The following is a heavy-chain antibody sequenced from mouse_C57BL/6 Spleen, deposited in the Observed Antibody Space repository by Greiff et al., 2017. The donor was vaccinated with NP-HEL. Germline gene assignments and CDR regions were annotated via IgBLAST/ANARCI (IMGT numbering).Heavy chain of an antibody. V-gene: IGHV1-4*01. CDR2: TNPSSGYT. CDR1: GYTFTSHT. J-gene: IGHJ4*01. Sequence: GASVKMSCKASGYTFTSHTMHWVKQRPVQGLEWIGYTNPSSGYTKYNQKFKDKATLTADKSSSTAYMQLSSLTSEDSAVYYCARELGRGYYAMDYWGQGTSVTVSS. CDR3: ARELGRGYYAMDY. D-gene: IGHD4-1*01.